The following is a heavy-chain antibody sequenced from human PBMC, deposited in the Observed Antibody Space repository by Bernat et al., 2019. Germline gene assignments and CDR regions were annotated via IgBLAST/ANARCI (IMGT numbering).Heavy chain of an antibody. D-gene: IGHD4-11*01. J-gene: IGHJ4*02. CDR3: ARMKPLGRTVDYFQY. V-gene: IGHV4-38-2*01. CDR2: FYLSEST. CDR1: GFSITSGYS. Sequence: QVQLQESGPGLVKPSETLSLSCVVSGFSITSGYSWGWVRQPPGKGLEWIASFYLSESTYYNAALKSRVTISVDKSKNLCSLKMDSVTAADTAIYYCARMKPLGRTVDYFQYWGQGTLVTVSS.